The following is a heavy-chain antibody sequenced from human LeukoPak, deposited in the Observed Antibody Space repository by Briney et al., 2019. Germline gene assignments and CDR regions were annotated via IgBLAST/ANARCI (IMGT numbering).Heavy chain of an antibody. CDR1: GFTFSSYA. Sequence: GGSLRLSCAASGFTFSSYAMSWVRQAPGKGLEWVSAISGSDGSTYYADSVKGRFTISRDNSKNTLYLQMNSLRAEDTAVYYCAKGRFLEWLLLDYWGQGTLVTASS. V-gene: IGHV3-23*01. J-gene: IGHJ4*02. D-gene: IGHD3-3*01. CDR2: ISGSDGST. CDR3: AKGRFLEWLLLDY.